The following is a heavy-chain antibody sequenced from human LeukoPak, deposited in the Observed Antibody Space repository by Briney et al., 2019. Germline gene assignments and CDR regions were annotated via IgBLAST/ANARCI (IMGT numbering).Heavy chain of an antibody. J-gene: IGHJ6*02. V-gene: IGHV4-59*12. D-gene: IGHD3-10*01. CDR2: IYYSRST. Sequence: SETLSLTCTVSGGSISSYYWSWIRQPPGKGLEWIGYIYYSRSTNYNPSLKSRVTISVDTSKNQFSLKLSSVTAADTAVYYCATVGFNYYGLDVWGQGTTVTVSS. CDR1: GGSISSYY. CDR3: ATVGFNYYGLDV.